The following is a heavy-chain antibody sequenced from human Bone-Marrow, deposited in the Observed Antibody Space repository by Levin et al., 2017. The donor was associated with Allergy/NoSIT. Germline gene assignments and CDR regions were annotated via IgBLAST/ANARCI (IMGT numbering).Heavy chain of an antibody. Sequence: PGGSLRLSCAASGFTFSDYYMAWIRQAPGKGLDWVSTISPSGGETYYADSLKGRITISRDSAKNSLHVQVNNLRTEDTAVYYCARLLRGQYLGNWGQGTLVTVSS. V-gene: IGHV3-11*01. CDR3: ARLLRGQYLGN. J-gene: IGHJ4*02. CDR2: ISPSGGET. D-gene: IGHD2-15*01. CDR1: GFTFSDYY.